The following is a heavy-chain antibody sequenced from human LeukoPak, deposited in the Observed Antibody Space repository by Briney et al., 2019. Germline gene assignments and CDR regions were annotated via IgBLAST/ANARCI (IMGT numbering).Heavy chain of an antibody. CDR1: GGSFSGRY. J-gene: IGHJ4*02. CDR2: INHSGSI. Sequence: PSETLSLTCAVYGGSFSGRYWSWIRQPPGKGLEWIGEINHSGSITYSPSLKSRVTISVDTSKNQVSLKLRSVTAADTAVYYCTAQWLTGRVMTDWGQGTLVTVSS. V-gene: IGHV4-34*01. CDR3: TAQWLTGRVMTD. D-gene: IGHD6-19*01.